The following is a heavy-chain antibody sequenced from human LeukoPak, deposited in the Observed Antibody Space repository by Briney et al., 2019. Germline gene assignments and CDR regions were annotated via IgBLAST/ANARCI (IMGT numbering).Heavy chain of an antibody. Sequence: ASVKVSCKASGYTFTGHYMHWVRQAPGQGLEWMGWINPNSGGTNYAQKFQGRVTMTRDTSISTAYMELSRLRSDDTAVYYCARDKSVEWFGVQRQDDAFDIWGQGTMVTVSS. CDR3: ARDKSVEWFGVQRQDDAFDI. J-gene: IGHJ3*02. V-gene: IGHV1-2*02. CDR2: INPNSGGT. D-gene: IGHD3-10*01. CDR1: GYTFTGHY.